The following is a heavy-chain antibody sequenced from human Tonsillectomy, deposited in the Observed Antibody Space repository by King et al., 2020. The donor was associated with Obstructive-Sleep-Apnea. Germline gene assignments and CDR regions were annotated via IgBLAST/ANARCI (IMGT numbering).Heavy chain of an antibody. D-gene: IGHD5-18*01. V-gene: IGHV3-53*04. CDR1: GFTVSRNY. Sequence: VQLVESGGGLVQPGGSLRLSCAASGFTVSRNYMIWVRQAPGKGLEWVSVIYSAGSTYYADSVKGRFTISRHDSKNTLYLQMNSLRAEDTAVYYCARGEYRYGFSYFDYWGQGTLVTVSS. CDR2: IYSAGST. CDR3: ARGEYRYGFSYFDY. J-gene: IGHJ4*02.